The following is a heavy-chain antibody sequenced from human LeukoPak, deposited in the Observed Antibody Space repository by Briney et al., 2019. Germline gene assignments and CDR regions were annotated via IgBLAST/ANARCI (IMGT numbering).Heavy chain of an antibody. CDR3: ARDEGVYYYDSSGFTLDY. V-gene: IGHV3-33*01. Sequence: GRSLRLSCAASGFTFSSYGMHWVRQAPGKGLEWVAVIWYDGSNKYYADSVKGRFTISRDNSKNTLYLQMNSLRAEDTAVYYCARDEGVYYYDSSGFTLDYWGQGTLVTVSS. CDR2: IWYDGSNK. D-gene: IGHD3-22*01. J-gene: IGHJ4*02. CDR1: GFTFSSYG.